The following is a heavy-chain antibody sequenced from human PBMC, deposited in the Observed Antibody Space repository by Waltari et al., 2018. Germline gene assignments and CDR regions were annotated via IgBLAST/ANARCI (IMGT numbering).Heavy chain of an antibody. V-gene: IGHV3-7*04. CDR3: ARGGSYINS. J-gene: IGHJ5*02. CDR1: NLTFSRYW. CDR2: IRHDGDAK. Sequence: DVQLVESGGGSVTPGGSLRLSGAASNLTFSRYWMSWVRQAPGKGLEWVANIRHDGDAKDYVDSVKGRFTISRDNAKNSLFLQMNSLKAEDTAVYYCARGGSYINSWGQGTRVTVSS. D-gene: IGHD3-16*01.